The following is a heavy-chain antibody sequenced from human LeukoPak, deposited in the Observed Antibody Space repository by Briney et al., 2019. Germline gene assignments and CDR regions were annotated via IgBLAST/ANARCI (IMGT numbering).Heavy chain of an antibody. CDR3: VRVGAQGGLDV. Sequence: GASVKVSCKGSGYTFTSYHINWVRQATGQGLEWMGWMNPNNANAGYAQKFQGRVTMTRNTSISTAYMELSSLKSDDTAVFYCVRVGAQGGLDVWGQGTTVTVSS. CDR1: GYTFTSYH. J-gene: IGHJ6*02. CDR2: MNPNNANA. D-gene: IGHD1-26*01. V-gene: IGHV1-8*01.